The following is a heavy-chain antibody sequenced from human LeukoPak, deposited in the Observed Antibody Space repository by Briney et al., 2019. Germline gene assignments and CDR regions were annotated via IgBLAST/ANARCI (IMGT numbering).Heavy chain of an antibody. D-gene: IGHD5-12*01. CDR1: GGSISSYY. J-gene: IGHJ6*03. CDR2: IYYSGST. Sequence: PSETLSLTCTASGGSISSYYWSWIRHPPGKGLEWIGYIYYSGSTNYNPSLKSRVTISVDTSKNQFSLKLSSVTAADTAVYYCARGVVATIDGYYYYYMDVWGKGTTVTVSS. CDR3: ARGVVATIDGYYYYYMDV. V-gene: IGHV4-59*01.